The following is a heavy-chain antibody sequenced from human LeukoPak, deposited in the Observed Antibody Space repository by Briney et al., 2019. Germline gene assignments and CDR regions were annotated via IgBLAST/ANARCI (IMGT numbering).Heavy chain of an antibody. Sequence: SGTLSLTCAVSGGSISRTNWWSWVRQPPGKGLEWIGEIYHSGNTNYNPSLKSRVTISVDKSKNQFSLKLSSVTAADTAVYYCAIDAYDSSGYSFDYWGQGTLVTVSS. J-gene: IGHJ4*02. D-gene: IGHD3-22*01. CDR1: GGSISRTNW. CDR3: AIDAYDSSGYSFDY. V-gene: IGHV4-4*02. CDR2: IYHSGNT.